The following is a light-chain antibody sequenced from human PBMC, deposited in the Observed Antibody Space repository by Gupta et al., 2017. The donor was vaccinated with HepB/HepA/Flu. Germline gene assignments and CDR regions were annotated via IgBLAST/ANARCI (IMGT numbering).Light chain of an antibody. V-gene: IGKV3-20*01. Sequence: EIVLTQSPGTLSLSPGERATLSCRASQSVSSSYLAWYQQKPGQAPRLLIYGASSMATGIPDRFSGSGYETDFTLTSSRREAEDFAVYYRQHDSSSITFGGGTKVEIK. J-gene: IGKJ4*01. CDR3: QHDSSSIT. CDR1: QSVSSSY. CDR2: GAS.